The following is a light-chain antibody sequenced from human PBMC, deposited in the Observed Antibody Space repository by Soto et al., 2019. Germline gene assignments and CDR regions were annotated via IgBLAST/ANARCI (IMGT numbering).Light chain of an antibody. CDR1: SSNIGNNY. J-gene: IGLJ3*02. CDR2: RNN. V-gene: IGLV1-47*01. CDR3: AAWDDSLSGRGV. Sequence: QAVVTQPPSASGTPGQRVTISCSGSSSNIGNNYVYWYQMVPGTAPKLLIYRNNQRPSVVPDRFSGSRSGTSASLAISGLRSEDEADYYCAAWDDSLSGRGVFGGGTKLTVL.